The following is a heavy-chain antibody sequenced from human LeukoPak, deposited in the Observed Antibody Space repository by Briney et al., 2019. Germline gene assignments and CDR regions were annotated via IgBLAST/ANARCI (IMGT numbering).Heavy chain of an antibody. V-gene: IGHV4-34*01. Sequence: SETLSLTCAVYGGSFSGYYWSWIRQPPGKGLEWIGEINHSGSTNYNPSLKSRVTISVDTSKNQFSLKLSSVTAADTAVYYCARQLGRSWYFDLWGRGTLVTVSS. D-gene: IGHD1-26*01. CDR1: GGSFSGYY. CDR3: ARQLGRSWYFDL. J-gene: IGHJ2*01. CDR2: INHSGST.